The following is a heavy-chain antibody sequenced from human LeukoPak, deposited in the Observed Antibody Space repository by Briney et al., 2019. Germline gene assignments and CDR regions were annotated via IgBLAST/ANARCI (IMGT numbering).Heavy chain of an antibody. CDR3: ARPYYDSSGYTGDFQH. D-gene: IGHD3-22*01. CDR2: INLSGGST. CDR1: GYTFTSYY. V-gene: IGHV1-46*01. Sequence: GASVKVSCKASGYTFTSYYMHWVRQARGQGLEWIAIINLSGGSTSYSQKFQGRVTMTRDTSASTVYMELSSLRSEDTAVYYCARPYYDSSGYTGDFQHWGQGTLVTVSS. J-gene: IGHJ1*01.